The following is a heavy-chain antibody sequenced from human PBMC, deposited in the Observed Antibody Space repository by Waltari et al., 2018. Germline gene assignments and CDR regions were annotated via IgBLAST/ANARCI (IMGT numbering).Heavy chain of an antibody. D-gene: IGHD1-26*01. CDR1: GGPFSTYA. J-gene: IGHJ3*02. Sequence: QVQLVQSGAEVKKPGGEMKASRKASGGPFSTYATNWVRQAPGQGIEWRGSIRPIAGSGPSDEKFEGTVPVTADEYTHTAYLELSRLRSEDTAVYYRAKNGDIMLRATPLWDPFDISGQATLVPVS. CDR3: AKNGDIMLRATPLWDPFDI. V-gene: IGHV1-69*18. CDR2: IRPIAGSG.